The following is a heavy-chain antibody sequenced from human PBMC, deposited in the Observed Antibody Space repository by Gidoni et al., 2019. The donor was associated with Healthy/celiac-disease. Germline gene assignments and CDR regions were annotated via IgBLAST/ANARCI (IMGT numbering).Heavy chain of an antibody. V-gene: IGHV1-69*01. CDR2: IIPIFGTA. J-gene: IGHJ6*02. CDR3: ARRIGSSWPQFRYYGMDV. CDR1: GGTFSSYA. D-gene: IGHD6-13*01. Sequence: QVQLVQSGAEVKKPGSSVKVSCKASGGTFSSYAISWVRQAPGQGLEWMVGIIPIFGTANYAQKFQGRVTITADESTSTAYMELSSLRSEDTAVYYCARRIGSSWPQFRYYGMDVWGQGTTVTVSS.